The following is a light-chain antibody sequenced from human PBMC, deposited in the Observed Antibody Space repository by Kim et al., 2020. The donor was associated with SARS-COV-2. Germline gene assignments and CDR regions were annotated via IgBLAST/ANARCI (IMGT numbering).Light chain of an antibody. CDR3: SSRDSNDNVV. CDR1: SLRSYY. J-gene: IGLJ2*01. CDR2: GKN. Sequence: SSELTQDPAVSVALGQTVRITCQGDSLRSYYASWYQQKAGQAPILVIYGKNNRPSGIPDRFAGSSSGNTASLTITETQAGDEADYYCSSRDSNDNVVFGGGTQLTVL. V-gene: IGLV3-19*01.